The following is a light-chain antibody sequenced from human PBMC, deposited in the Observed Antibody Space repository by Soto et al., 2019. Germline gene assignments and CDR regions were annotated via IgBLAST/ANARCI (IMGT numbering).Light chain of an antibody. CDR3: SSYAGSHTYEV. V-gene: IGLV2-11*01. CDR1: SSDVGAYDF. J-gene: IGLJ3*02. CDR2: DVI. Sequence: QAVVTQPRSVSGSLGQSVTISCTGTSSDVGAYDFVSWYQQNPGKAPRLIIFDVIKRPSGVPDRFSGSKSGNTASLTISGLQSEDEADYHCSSYAGSHTYEVFGGGTKLTVL.